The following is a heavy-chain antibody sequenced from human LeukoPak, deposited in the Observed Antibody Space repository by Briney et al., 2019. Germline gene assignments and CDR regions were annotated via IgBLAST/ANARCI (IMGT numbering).Heavy chain of an antibody. CDR3: AREGGYYDSSGSYLR. Sequence: ASVNVSCKSSGATFSSYAISWVRQPPGQGLEWMGRIIPIFGTANYAQKFQGRVTITTDESTSTAYMELSSLISEDTAEYYRAREGGYYDSSGSYLRWGQGTLVPVSS. CDR1: GATFSSYA. V-gene: IGHV1-69*05. D-gene: IGHD3-22*01. CDR2: IIPIFGTA. J-gene: IGHJ4*02.